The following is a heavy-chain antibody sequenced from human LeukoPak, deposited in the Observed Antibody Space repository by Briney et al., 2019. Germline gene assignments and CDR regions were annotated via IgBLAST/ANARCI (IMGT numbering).Heavy chain of an antibody. CDR3: ARDSGITIFSHMDV. D-gene: IGHD3-3*01. V-gene: IGHV3-64*01. Sequence: PGGSLRLSCAASGFTFSTYAMHWIRQAPGKGLEYVSAISSNGGSTYYANSVKGRFTISRDNSKNTLYLQMGSLRAEDMAVYYCARDSGITIFSHMDVWGKGTTVTVSS. J-gene: IGHJ6*03. CDR2: ISSNGGST. CDR1: GFTFSTYA.